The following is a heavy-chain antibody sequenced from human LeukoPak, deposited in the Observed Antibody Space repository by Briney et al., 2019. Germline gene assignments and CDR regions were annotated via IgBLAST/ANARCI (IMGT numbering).Heavy chain of an antibody. CDR2: INHSGGT. CDR3: ARALYYYDSSGYYGGGYYFDY. D-gene: IGHD3-22*01. J-gene: IGHJ4*02. Sequence: PSETLSLTCAVYGGSFSGYYWSWIRQPPGKGLEWIGEINHSGGTNYNPSLKSRVTISVDTSKSQFSLKLSSVTAADTAVYYCARALYYYDSSGYYGGGYYFDYWGQGTLVTVSS. CDR1: GGSFSGYY. V-gene: IGHV4-34*01.